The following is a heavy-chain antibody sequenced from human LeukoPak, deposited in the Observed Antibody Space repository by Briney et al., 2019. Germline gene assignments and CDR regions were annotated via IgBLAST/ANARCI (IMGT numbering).Heavy chain of an antibody. V-gene: IGHV3-30-3*01. Sequence: PGGSLRLSCTASGFIFSTHAMHWVRQAPGKGLEWVAVISYDGSNKYSADSLKGRFTISRDNSKNTLYLQMNSLRAADTAVYYSSRDRAAAGTRYYYYGMDVWGQGTTVTVSS. J-gene: IGHJ6*02. CDR1: GFIFSTHA. D-gene: IGHD6-13*01. CDR2: ISYDGSNK. CDR3: SRDRAAAGTRYYYYGMDV.